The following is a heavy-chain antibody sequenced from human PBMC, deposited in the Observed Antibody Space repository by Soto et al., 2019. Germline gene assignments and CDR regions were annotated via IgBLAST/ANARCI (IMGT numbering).Heavy chain of an antibody. V-gene: IGHV3-74*01. Sequence: GGSLRLSCAASGFTFSSYWMHWVRQAPGKGLVWVSRINSDGSSTSYADSVKGRFTISRDNAKNTLYLQMNSLRAEDTAVYYCARDISSSSRSYYFDYWGQGTLVTVSS. CDR1: GFTFSSYW. CDR2: INSDGSST. D-gene: IGHD6-6*01. J-gene: IGHJ4*02. CDR3: ARDISSSSRSYYFDY.